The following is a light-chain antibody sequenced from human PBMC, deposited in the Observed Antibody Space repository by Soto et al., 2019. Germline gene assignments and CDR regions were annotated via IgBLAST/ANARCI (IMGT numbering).Light chain of an antibody. V-gene: IGKV1-5*01. Sequence: DIQMTQSPSTLSASVGDRVTITCRASQSISSWLAWYQQKPWIAPKLLIYDASSFESGVPSRFSGSGSGTEFTLTISSLQPEDFATYYCQQYNSYSPETFGQGTKVDIK. CDR3: QQYNSYSPET. CDR1: QSISSW. CDR2: DAS. J-gene: IGKJ1*01.